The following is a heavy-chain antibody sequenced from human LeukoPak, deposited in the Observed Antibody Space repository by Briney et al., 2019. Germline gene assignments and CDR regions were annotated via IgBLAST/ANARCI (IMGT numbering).Heavy chain of an antibody. D-gene: IGHD3-22*01. Sequence: SETLSLTCTVSGGSISSSSHYWGWIRQPPGKGLEWIGNIYYSGSTHYNSSLKSRVTISVDTSKNQFSLNLNSVTAADTAVYFCARDEGSAYPFDYWGQGTLVTVSS. CDR2: IYYSGST. J-gene: IGHJ4*02. CDR1: GGSISSSSHY. CDR3: ARDEGSAYPFDY. V-gene: IGHV4-39*07.